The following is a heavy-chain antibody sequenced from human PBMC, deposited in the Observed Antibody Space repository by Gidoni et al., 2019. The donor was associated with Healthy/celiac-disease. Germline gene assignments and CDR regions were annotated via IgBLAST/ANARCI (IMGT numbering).Heavy chain of an antibody. J-gene: IGHJ6*02. D-gene: IGHD6-13*01. V-gene: IGHV3-21*01. CDR1: GFTFSSYS. CDR2: ISSSSSYI. CDR3: ARMIAAAGTYWCWCGMDV. Sequence: EVQLVESGGGLVKPGGSLRLSCAASGFTFSSYSMNWVRQAPGKGLEWVSSISSSSSYIYYADSVKGRFTISRDNAKNSLYLQMNSLRAEDTAVYYCARMIAAAGTYWCWCGMDVWGQGTTVTVSS.